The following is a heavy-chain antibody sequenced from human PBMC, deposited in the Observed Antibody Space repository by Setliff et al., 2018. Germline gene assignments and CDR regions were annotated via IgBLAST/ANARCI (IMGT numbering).Heavy chain of an antibody. V-gene: IGHV4-4*02. D-gene: IGHD6-19*01. CDR3: ARGRAGHSGH. CDR1: GVSINSLNW. CDR2: IYHDGPS. J-gene: IGHJ4*02. Sequence: SETLSLTCAVSGVSINSLNWWTWVRQPPGKGLEWIGEIYHDGPSVHYNPSLKSRVTISVDTSKNQFSLKLSSVTAADTAVYYCARGRAGHSGHWGQGTLVTVSS.